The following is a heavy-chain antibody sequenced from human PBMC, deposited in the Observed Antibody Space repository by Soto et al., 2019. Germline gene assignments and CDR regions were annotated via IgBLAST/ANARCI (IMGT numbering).Heavy chain of an antibody. CDR2: ISAYNGNT. D-gene: IGHD3-3*01. V-gene: IGHV1-18*01. CDR1: GYTFTSYG. Sequence: GASVKVSCKASGYTFTSYGISWVRQAPGQGLEWMGWISAYNGNTNYAQKLQGRVTMTTDTSTSTAYMELRSLRSDDTAVYYCARELDPSTYYDFWSGYYTVDYWGQGTLVTVSS. J-gene: IGHJ4*02. CDR3: ARELDPSTYYDFWSGYYTVDY.